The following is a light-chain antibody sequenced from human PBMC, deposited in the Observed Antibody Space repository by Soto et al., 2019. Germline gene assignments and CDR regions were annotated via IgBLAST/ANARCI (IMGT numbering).Light chain of an antibody. CDR2: EVS. Sequence: QSVLTQPASVSWSPGQSITISCTGTSSDVGGHNYVSWYQLHPGKAPKLMVYEVSYRPSGVSSRFSGSKTANTASLTISGLQAEDEADYYCSSYASSTAYVFGTGTKVTVL. J-gene: IGLJ1*01. CDR3: SSYASSTAYV. CDR1: SSDVGGHNY. V-gene: IGLV2-14*01.